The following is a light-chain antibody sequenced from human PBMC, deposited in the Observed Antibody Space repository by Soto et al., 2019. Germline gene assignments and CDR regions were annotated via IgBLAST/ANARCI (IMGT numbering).Light chain of an antibody. V-gene: IGKV3-20*01. J-gene: IGKJ2*01. CDR3: QQYGSSSMYT. Sequence: EIVLTQSPGTLSLSPGERATLSCRASQSVSSSYLAWYQQKPGQAPRLLIYGASSRATGIPDRFSGGGSGTDFTLTISRLEPEDFAVYYGQQYGSSSMYTFGQGTKLEIK. CDR1: QSVSSSY. CDR2: GAS.